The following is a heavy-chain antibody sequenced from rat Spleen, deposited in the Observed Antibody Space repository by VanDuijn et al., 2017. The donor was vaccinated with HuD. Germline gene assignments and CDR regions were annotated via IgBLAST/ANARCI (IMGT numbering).Heavy chain of an antibody. D-gene: IGHD1-2*01. CDR3: ASSYMPFDY. CDR2: IWGDGGT. CDR1: GFSLTSYA. V-gene: IGHV2-15*01. J-gene: IGHJ2*01. Sequence: QVQLKESGPGLVQPSQTLSLTCTVSGFSLTSYAVNWVRQPPGKGLEWMGGIWGDGGTDYNSAIKSRLSISKDTSKSQVFLKMNSLQTEDTATYYCASSYMPFDYWGQGVMVTVSS.